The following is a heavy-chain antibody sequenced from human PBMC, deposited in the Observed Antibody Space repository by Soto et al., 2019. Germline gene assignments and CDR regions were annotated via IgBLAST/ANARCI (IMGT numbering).Heavy chain of an antibody. Sequence: SGPTLVNPTQTLTLTFPFSGFSLSTSGVGVGWIRQPPGKALEWLALIYWDDDKRYSPSLKSRLTITKDTSKNQVVLTMTNMDPVDTATYYCAHSQHYDFWSGYLRPWSAWFDPWGQGTLVTVSS. V-gene: IGHV2-5*02. J-gene: IGHJ5*02. CDR3: AHSQHYDFWSGYLRPWSAWFDP. CDR2: IYWDDDK. CDR1: GFSLSTSGVG. D-gene: IGHD3-3*01.